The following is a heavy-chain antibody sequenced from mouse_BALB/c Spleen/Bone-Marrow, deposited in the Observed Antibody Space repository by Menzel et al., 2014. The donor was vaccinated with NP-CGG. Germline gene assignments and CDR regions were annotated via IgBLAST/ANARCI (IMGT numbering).Heavy chain of an antibody. J-gene: IGHJ1*01. Sequence: EVHLVESGGGLVKLGGSLKLSCVASGFTFSSYGMSWVRQTPDKRLELVATINNNGGSTYYPDSVKGQFTISRDNAKNTLYLQMSSLKSEDTAMYYCARVYGWYFDVWGAGTTVTVSS. D-gene: IGHD1-1*01. CDR2: INNNGGST. CDR3: ARVYGWYFDV. V-gene: IGHV5-6-3*01. CDR1: GFTFSSYG.